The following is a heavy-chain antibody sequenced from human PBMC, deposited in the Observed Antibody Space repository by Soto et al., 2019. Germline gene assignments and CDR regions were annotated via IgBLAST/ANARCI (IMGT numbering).Heavy chain of an antibody. CDR3: AKEVDTVAATTPDY. CDR2: IWYDGSNK. V-gene: IGHV3-33*06. CDR1: GFTFSSYG. J-gene: IGHJ4*02. Sequence: PGGSLRLSCAASGFTFSSYGMHWVRQAPGKGLEWVAVIWYDGSNKYYADSVKGRFTISRDNSKNTLYLQMNSLRAEDTAVYYCAKEVDTVAATTPDYWGQGTLVTVSS. D-gene: IGHD2-15*01.